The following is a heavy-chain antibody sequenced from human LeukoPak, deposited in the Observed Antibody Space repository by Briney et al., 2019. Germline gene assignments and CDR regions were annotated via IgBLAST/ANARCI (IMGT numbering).Heavy chain of an antibody. CDR2: IIPSLGIA. CDR3: ARVENYYAPTWFDP. D-gene: IGHD3-10*01. CDR1: GGTGSSYA. J-gene: IGHJ5*02. V-gene: IGHV1-69*04. Sequence: SVKVSCKASGGTGSSYAISWVRQATGQGLEWMGRIIPSLGIANYAQKIQGRVTITADKSTSTAYMELSSLRSEDTAVYYCARVENYYAPTWFDPWGQGTLVTVSS.